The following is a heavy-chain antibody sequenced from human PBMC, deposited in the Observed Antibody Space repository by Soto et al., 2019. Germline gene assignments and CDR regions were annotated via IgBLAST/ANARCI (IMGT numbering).Heavy chain of an antibody. CDR2: IIPIFGTA. D-gene: IGHD3-22*01. CDR1: GGTFSSYA. CDR3: ATRTDYYDSKTPLDY. Sequence: SVKVSCKASGGTFSSYAISWVRQAPGQGLEWMGGIIPIFGTANYAQKFQGRVTITADKSTSTAYMELSSLRSEDTAVYYCATRTDYYDSKTPLDYWGQGTLVTVSS. J-gene: IGHJ4*02. V-gene: IGHV1-69*06.